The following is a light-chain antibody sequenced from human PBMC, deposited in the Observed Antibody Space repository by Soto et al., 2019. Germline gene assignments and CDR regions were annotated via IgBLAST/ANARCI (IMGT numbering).Light chain of an antibody. Sequence: EIVMTQSPVTLSVSPGERATLSCRASQNISRSLAWYQQKPGQGPSLLIYGTSTRATGISARFSGSGSGTEFTLTISSLQSEDFAVYYCQQYHNWPITFGQGTRLEIK. CDR1: QNISRS. J-gene: IGKJ5*01. CDR2: GTS. CDR3: QQYHNWPIT. V-gene: IGKV3-15*01.